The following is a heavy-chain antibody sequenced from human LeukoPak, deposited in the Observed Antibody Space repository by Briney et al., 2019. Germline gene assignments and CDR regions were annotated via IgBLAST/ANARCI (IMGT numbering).Heavy chain of an antibody. CDR2: IYPGDSDT. D-gene: IGHD1-14*01. CDR1: GYNFPRYW. CDR3: ARWETGTTFNWFDP. V-gene: IGHV5-51*01. J-gene: IGHJ5*02. Sequence: GESLQISCKGSGYNFPRYWIGWVRQMPGKGLEWMGIIYPGDSDTRYSPSFQGQVTISADTSINTAYLQWSSLKASDTAMYYCARWETGTTFNWFDPWGQGTLVTVSS.